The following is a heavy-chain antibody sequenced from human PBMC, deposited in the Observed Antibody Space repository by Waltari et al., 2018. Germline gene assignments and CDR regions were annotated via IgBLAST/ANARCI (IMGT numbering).Heavy chain of an antibody. J-gene: IGHJ6*02. CDR1: GGSLSSGSYY. Sequence: QVQLQESGPGLVKPSQTLSLTCTVSGGSLSSGSYYWSWIRQPAGKGLEWIGYIYTSGDTNYNPSLKSRVTISVDTSKNQFSRKLSSVTAADTAVYYCARDQGSSWVYYYYYGMDVWGQGTTVTVSS. D-gene: IGHD6-13*01. CDR3: ARDQGSSWVYYYYYGMDV. V-gene: IGHV4-61*09. CDR2: IYTSGDT.